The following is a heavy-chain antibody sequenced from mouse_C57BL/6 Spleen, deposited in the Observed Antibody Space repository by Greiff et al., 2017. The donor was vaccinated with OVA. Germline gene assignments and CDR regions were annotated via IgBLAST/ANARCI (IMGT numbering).Heavy chain of an antibody. D-gene: IGHD2-4*01. J-gene: IGHJ3*01. V-gene: IGHV1-52*01. CDR3: AREGYYDYDWFAY. CDR2: IDPSDSET. Sequence: QVQLQQPGAELVRPGSSVKLSCKASGYTFTSYWMHWVKQRPIQGLEWIGNIDPSDSETNYNQKFKDKATLTVDKSSSTAYMQLSSLTSEDSAVYYCAREGYYDYDWFAYWGQGTLVTVSA. CDR1: GYTFTSYW.